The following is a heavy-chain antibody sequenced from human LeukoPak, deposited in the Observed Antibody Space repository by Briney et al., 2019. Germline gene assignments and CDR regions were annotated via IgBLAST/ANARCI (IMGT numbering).Heavy chain of an antibody. Sequence: GGSLRLSCAASGFTFNGYWMSWVRQAPGKGLEWVANIKEDGSAQYYVGSVKGRFTISRDNAKNSLNLQMNSLRAEDTAVYYCARRVATDFYFDYWGQGTLVTVSS. CDR3: ARRVATDFYFDY. CDR2: IKEDGSAQ. D-gene: IGHD5-12*01. V-gene: IGHV3-7*01. CDR1: GFTFNGYW. J-gene: IGHJ4*02.